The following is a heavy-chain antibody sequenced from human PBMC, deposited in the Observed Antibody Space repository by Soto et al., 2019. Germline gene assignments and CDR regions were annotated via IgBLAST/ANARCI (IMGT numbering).Heavy chain of an antibody. CDR1: GYPFTSYD. CDR2: MNPNSGNT. CDR3: ARVDDDYSNYGESFDY. J-gene: IGHJ4*02. D-gene: IGHD4-4*01. V-gene: IGHV1-8*01. Sequence: ASVKVSCKASGYPFTSYDINWVRQATGQGLEWMGWMNPNSGNTGYAQKFQGRVTMTRNTSISTAYMELSSLRSEDTAVYYCARVDDDYSNYGESFDYWGQGTLVTVSS.